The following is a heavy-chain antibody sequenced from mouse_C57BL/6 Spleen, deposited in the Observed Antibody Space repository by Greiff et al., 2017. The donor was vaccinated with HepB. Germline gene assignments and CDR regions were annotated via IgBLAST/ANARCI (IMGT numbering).Heavy chain of an antibody. J-gene: IGHJ3*01. V-gene: IGHV1-54*01. CDR1: GYAFTNYL. Sequence: VQLQESGAELVRPGTSVKVSCKASGYAFTNYLIEWVKQRPGQGLEWIGVINPGSGGTHSNEKFKGKATLTADKSSSTAYLQLRSLTSEDSAVYVWARETTVTPFAYWGQGTLVTVSA. CDR3: ARETTVTPFAY. D-gene: IGHD1-1*01. CDR2: INPGSGGT.